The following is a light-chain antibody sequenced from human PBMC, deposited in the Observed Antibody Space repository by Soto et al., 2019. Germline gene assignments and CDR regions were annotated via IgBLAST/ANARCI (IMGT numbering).Light chain of an antibody. CDR3: QQYETWPRT. V-gene: IGKV3-15*01. Sequence: TVMTQSPATLSVSPVDTATLSCRSSQNVHINLAWYQQKPGQAPTLLIYGVSARAPGVPARFSGTGSGTEFTLTIRNLQSEDFGIYYCQQYETWPRTFGQGTK. J-gene: IGKJ2*01. CDR2: GVS. CDR1: QNVHIN.